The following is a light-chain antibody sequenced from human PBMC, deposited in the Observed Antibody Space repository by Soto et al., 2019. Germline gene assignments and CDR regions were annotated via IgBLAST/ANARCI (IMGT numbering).Light chain of an antibody. CDR2: AAS. CDR3: QQSYGTPFT. CDR1: QSISSW. J-gene: IGKJ3*01. V-gene: IGKV1-39*01. Sequence: IQMTQSPPTLSTTVGDRVTITCRASQSISSWLAWYQQKPGKAPKLLIYAASSLQSGVPSRFSGSGSGTDFTLTISILQPEDFATYYCQQSYGTPFTCCPGTKVDIK.